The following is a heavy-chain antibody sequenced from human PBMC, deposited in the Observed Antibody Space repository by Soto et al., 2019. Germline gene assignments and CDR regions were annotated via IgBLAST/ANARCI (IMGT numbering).Heavy chain of an antibody. CDR2: ISSSSSYT. D-gene: IGHD3-10*01. J-gene: IGHJ4*02. CDR3: AKGPYGSGPLGTGY. V-gene: IGHV3-11*05. CDR1: GFTFSDYY. Sequence: GGSLRLSCAASGFTFSDYYMSWIRQAPGKGLEWVSYISSSSSYTNYADSVKGRFTISRDNAKNSLYLLMSSLRAEDTALYYCAKGPYGSGPLGTGYWGQGTLVTVSS.